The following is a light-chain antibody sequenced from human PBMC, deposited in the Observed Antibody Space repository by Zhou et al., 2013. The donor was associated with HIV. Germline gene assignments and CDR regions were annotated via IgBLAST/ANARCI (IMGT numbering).Light chain of an antibody. Sequence: DIQMTQSPSSVSASVGDRVTITCRASQGIRNDLGWYQQKPGKAPKLLIYAASSLQSGVPSRFSGSGSWDENSLSPSAACSLMILSTYYCQQYNSYSTFGPGDQAGDQT. CDR1: QGIRND. J-gene: IGKJ2*01. CDR3: QQYNSYST. CDR2: AAS. V-gene: IGKV1-17*01.